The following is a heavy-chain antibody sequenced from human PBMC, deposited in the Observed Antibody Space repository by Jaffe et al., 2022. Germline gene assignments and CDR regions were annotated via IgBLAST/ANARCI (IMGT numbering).Heavy chain of an antibody. V-gene: IGHV4-61*02. J-gene: IGHJ3*02. Sequence: QVQLQESGPGLVKPSQTLSLTCTVSGGSISSGSYYWSWIRQPAGKGLEWIGRIYTSGSTNYNPSLKSRVTISVDTSKNQFSLKLSSVTAADTAVYYCASYYDILTGADAFDIWGQGTMVTVSS. D-gene: IGHD3-9*01. CDR1: GGSISSGSYY. CDR2: IYTSGST. CDR3: ASYYDILTGADAFDI.